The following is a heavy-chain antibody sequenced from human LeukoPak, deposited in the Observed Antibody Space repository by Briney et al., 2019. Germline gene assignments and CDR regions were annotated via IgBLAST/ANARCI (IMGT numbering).Heavy chain of an antibody. CDR3: ARESKGIAVAGTGDDAFDI. J-gene: IGHJ3*02. CDR2: IIPIFGTA. Sequence: SVKVSCKASGGTFSSYAISWVRQAPGQGLEWMGGIIPIFGTANYAQKFQGRVTITADESTSTAYMELSSLRSEDTAVYYCARESKGIAVAGTGDDAFDIWGQGTMVTVSS. V-gene: IGHV1-69*13. CDR1: GGTFSSYA. D-gene: IGHD6-19*01.